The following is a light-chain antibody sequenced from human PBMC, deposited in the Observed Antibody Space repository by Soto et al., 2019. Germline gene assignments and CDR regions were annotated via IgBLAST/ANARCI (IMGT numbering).Light chain of an antibody. J-gene: IGLJ3*02. Sequence: QSALTQPASVSGSPGQSITISCTGTNSDVGGYDYVSWYQHYPGKAPKLLIYQVNNRPSGVSSRFSGSKSGNTASLTFSGLQAEDEAEYYCSSLTSSNTWVFGGGTKLTVL. CDR3: SSLTSSNTWV. V-gene: IGLV2-14*01. CDR2: QVN. CDR1: NSDVGGYDY.